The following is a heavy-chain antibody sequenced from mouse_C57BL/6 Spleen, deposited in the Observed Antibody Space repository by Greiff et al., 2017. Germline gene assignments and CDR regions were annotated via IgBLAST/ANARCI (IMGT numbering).Heavy chain of an antibody. CDR2: ISYDGSN. V-gene: IGHV3-6*01. Sequence: EVKLQESGPGLVKPSQSLSLTCSVTGYSIPSGYYWNWIRQFPGNKLEWMGYISYDGSNNYNPSLKNRIPITRDTSKNQFFLKLNSVTTEDTATYYCARGDYDEAFAYWGQGTLVTVSA. CDR1: GYSIPSGYY. D-gene: IGHD2-4*01. CDR3: ARGDYDEAFAY. J-gene: IGHJ3*01.